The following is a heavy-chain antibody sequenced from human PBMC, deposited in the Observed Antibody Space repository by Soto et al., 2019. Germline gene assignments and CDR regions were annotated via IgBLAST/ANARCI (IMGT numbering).Heavy chain of an antibody. V-gene: IGHV3-21*01. J-gene: IGHJ3*02. CDR2: ISSSSSYI. D-gene: IGHD5-12*01. CDR1: GFTFSGYN. Sequence: GGSLRLSCAASGFTFSGYNMSWVRQAPGKGLEWVSSISSSSSYIYYADSVKGRFTISRDNAKNSLYLQMNSLRAEDTAVYYCARTRDGYIHDAFDIWGQGTMVTVSS. CDR3: ARTRDGYIHDAFDI.